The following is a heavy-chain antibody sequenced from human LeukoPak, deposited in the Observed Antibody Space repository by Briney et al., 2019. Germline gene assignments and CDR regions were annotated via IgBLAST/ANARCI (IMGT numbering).Heavy chain of an antibody. CDR2: INPNSGGT. D-gene: IGHD6-13*01. CDR3: ARGPMGIAAAEGYFDY. V-gene: IGHV1-2*02. CDR1: GYTFTGYY. Sequence: ASAKVSCKASGYTFTGYYMHWVRQAPGQGLEWMGWINPNSGGTNYAQKFQGRVTMTRDTSISTAYMELSRLRSDDTAVYYCARGPMGIAAAEGYFDYWGQGTLVTVSS. J-gene: IGHJ4*02.